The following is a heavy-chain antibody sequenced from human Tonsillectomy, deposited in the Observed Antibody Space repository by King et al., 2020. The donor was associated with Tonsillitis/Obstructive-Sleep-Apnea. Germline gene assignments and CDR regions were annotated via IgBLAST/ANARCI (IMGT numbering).Heavy chain of an antibody. Sequence: VQLVESGGGLVQPGGSLRLSCAASGFTFSSYSMNWVRQAPGKGLEWVSYISSSTSTIYYADSVKGRFTIPRDNAQNSLYLQMNSLRDEDTAVYYCAKGYCSSTSCVQDYSGQGTLVTVSS. V-gene: IGHV3-48*02. J-gene: IGHJ4*02. CDR2: ISSSTSTI. D-gene: IGHD2-2*01. CDR3: AKGYCSSTSCVQDY. CDR1: GFTFSSYS.